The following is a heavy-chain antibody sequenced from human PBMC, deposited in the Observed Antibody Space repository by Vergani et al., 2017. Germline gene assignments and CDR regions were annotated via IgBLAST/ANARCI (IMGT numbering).Heavy chain of an antibody. CDR1: GGSFSGYY. CDR3: AREGLHSGSGSYNDY. CDR2: INHSGST. Sequence: QVQLQQWGAGLLKPSETLSLTCAVYGGSFSGYYWSWIRQPPGKGLEWIGEINHSGSTNYNPSLKSRVTISVDTSKNQFSLKLSSVTAADTAVYYCAREGLHSGSGSYNDYWGQGTLVTVSS. J-gene: IGHJ4*02. D-gene: IGHD3-10*01. V-gene: IGHV4-34*01.